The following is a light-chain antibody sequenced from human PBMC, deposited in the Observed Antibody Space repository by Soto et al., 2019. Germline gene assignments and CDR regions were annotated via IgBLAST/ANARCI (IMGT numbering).Light chain of an antibody. V-gene: IGKV3-20*01. CDR2: GAS. J-gene: IGKJ1*01. CDR1: QSVSSGH. Sequence: VLTQSPGTLSLSPGERASLSCRASQSVSSGHLAWYQQKPGQAPRLIIYGASSRATGIPDRFSGSESGTDLTLTLSSLQSEDGEVYDGQQYDNWPWTFGQGTKVDI. CDR3: QQYDNWPWT.